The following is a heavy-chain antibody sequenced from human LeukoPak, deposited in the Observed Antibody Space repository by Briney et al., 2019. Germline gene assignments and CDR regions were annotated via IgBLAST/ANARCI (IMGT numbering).Heavy chain of an antibody. D-gene: IGHD2-2*01. CDR3: ARKYCSSTSCYGGNAFDI. CDR1: GYTFTSCG. V-gene: IGHV1-18*04. Sequence: ASVKVSCKASGYTFTSCGISWVRQAPGQGLEWMGWISAYNGNTNYAQKLQGRVTMTTDTSTSTAYMELRSLRSDDTAVYYCARKYCSSTSCYGGNAFDIWGQETMVTVSS. J-gene: IGHJ3*02. CDR2: ISAYNGNT.